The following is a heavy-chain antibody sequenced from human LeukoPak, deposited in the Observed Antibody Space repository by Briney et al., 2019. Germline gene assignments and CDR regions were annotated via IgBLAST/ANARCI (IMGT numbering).Heavy chain of an antibody. CDR2: ISGSGGST. CDR1: GFTFSSYA. J-gene: IGHJ4*02. Sequence: GGSLRLSCAASGFTFSSYAMSWVRQAPGKGLEWVSAISGSGGSTYYADSVKGRFTISRDNGGNSLYLQMNSLRAEDTAMYYCARDYGSAKGDYWGQGTLLTVSS. V-gene: IGHV3-23*01. D-gene: IGHD3-10*01. CDR3: ARDYGSAKGDY.